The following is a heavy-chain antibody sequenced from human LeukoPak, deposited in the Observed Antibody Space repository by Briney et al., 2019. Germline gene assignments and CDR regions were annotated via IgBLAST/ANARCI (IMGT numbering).Heavy chain of an antibody. V-gene: IGHV3-23*01. CDR3: AKSAYYDSSGFYREYYFDY. J-gene: IGHJ4*02. Sequence: PGGSLRLSCAASGFTFSSYAMHWVRQAPGKGLEWVSTISGSGGSTYYADSVKGRFTISRDNSKNTLHLQMNSLRAEDTAVYYCAKSAYYDSSGFYREYYFDYWGQGTLVTVSS. D-gene: IGHD3-22*01. CDR1: GFTFSSYA. CDR2: ISGSGGST.